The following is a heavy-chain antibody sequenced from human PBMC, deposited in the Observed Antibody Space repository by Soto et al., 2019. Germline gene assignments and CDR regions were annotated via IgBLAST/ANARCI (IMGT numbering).Heavy chain of an antibody. CDR1: AVTFSSYA. Sequence: RPSVKVSGKASAVTFSSYAISWVRQPPGQGLEWMGGVIPIFGTAHYAQEFQGRGTITADESTSTAYMELSSLRSEDTAVYYCAKSRKMATHLGAFDIWGQGTMVTVSS. CDR3: AKSRKMATHLGAFDI. J-gene: IGHJ3*02. D-gene: IGHD2-15*01. CDR2: VIPIFGTA. V-gene: IGHV1-69*13.